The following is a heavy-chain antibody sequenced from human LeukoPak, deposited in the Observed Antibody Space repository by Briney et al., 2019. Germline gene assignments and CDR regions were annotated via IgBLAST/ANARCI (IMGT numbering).Heavy chain of an antibody. CDR1: GGSISSGGYY. CDR3: ARERRVWYCGGDCPWGFDY. CDR2: IYYSGST. V-gene: IGHV4-31*03. D-gene: IGHD2-21*02. Sequence: PSETLSLTCTVSGGSISSGGYYWSWIRQHPGKGLEWIGYIYYSGSTYYNPSLKSRVTISVDTAKNQFSLKLSSVTAADTAVYYCARERRVWYCGGDCPWGFDYWGQGTLVTVSS. J-gene: IGHJ4*02.